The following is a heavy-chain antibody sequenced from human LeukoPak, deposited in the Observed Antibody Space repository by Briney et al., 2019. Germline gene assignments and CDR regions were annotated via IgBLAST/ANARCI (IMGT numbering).Heavy chain of an antibody. CDR1: GFTFSDSG. Sequence: GGSLRLSCATSGFTFSDSGFHWVRQAPGKGLEWVAVVWYGGTSYADSVKGRFTISRDNSKTTLYLQMNSLRAEDTAVYYCAGDIGDCSSGRCYSDYIDYWGQGTLVTVSS. CDR3: AGDIGDCSSGRCYSDYIDY. CDR2: VWYGGTS. D-gene: IGHD2-15*01. J-gene: IGHJ4*02. V-gene: IGHV3-33*01.